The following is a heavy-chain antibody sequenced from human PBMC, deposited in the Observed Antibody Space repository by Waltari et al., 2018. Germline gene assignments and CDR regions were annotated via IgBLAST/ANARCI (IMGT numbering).Heavy chain of an antibody. CDR2: ISFDGTNG. Sequence: QVQLMESGGGVVQPGRSLRLSCAASGFKFGAFAMHWVRQAPGKGLDWVAVISFDGTNGYYEDSVKGRFTISRDNSMRTVYLQMNSLRPEDTAVYYCAKNFGVGAPEATLDFWGPGTMVTVSS. CDR1: GFKFGAFA. J-gene: IGHJ3*01. CDR3: AKNFGVGAPEATLDF. V-gene: IGHV3-30-3*02. D-gene: IGHD3-3*01.